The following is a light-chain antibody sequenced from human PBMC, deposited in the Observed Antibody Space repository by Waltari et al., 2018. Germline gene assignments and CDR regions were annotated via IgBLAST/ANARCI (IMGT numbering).Light chain of an antibody. CDR1: STDLGVYHY. CDR3: CSYAGSYTWV. V-gene: IGLV2-11*01. CDR2: DLS. Sequence: QSALTQPPSASGSLGQSVTISCTGPSTDLGVYHYFSWYQHHPGKAPKVMIYDLSRRPSGVPDRFSGSRSANTASLTISGLQAEDEADYYCCSYAGSYTWVFGGGTKVTVL. J-gene: IGLJ3*02.